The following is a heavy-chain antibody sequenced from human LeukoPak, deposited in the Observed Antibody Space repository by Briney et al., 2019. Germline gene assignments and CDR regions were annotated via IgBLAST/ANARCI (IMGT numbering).Heavy chain of an antibody. Sequence: GGSLRLSCAASGFTFSSYAMSWVRQAPGKGLEWVSVISGSGGSTYYADSVKGRFTISRDNSKNTLYLQMNSLRDEGTAVYYCAKVGPSTGDYFDYWGQGTLVTVSS. CDR1: GFTFSSYA. D-gene: IGHD7-27*01. V-gene: IGHV3-23*01. CDR3: AKVGPSTGDYFDY. CDR2: ISGSGGST. J-gene: IGHJ4*02.